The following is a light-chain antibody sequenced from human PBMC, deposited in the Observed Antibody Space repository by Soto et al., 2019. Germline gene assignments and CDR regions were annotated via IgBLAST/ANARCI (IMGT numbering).Light chain of an antibody. J-gene: IGKJ1*01. V-gene: IGKV3-15*01. Sequence: EIVMTQSPATLSVSPGERATLSCRASQSVRSNLSWYQQRPGQAPRLLIYDASTRATGLPARFSGSGSGTEFTLTVSSLQSEDFAVYYCQQYDNWPWTFGQGTKVDIK. CDR1: QSVRSN. CDR3: QQYDNWPWT. CDR2: DAS.